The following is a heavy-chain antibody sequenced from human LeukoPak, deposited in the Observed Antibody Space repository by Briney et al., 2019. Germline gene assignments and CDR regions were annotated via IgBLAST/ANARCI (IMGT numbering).Heavy chain of an antibody. V-gene: IGHV3-23*01. J-gene: IGHJ4*02. CDR3: ASSPYYYDSSGYYYADYFDY. D-gene: IGHD3-22*01. CDR1: GFTFSSYG. CDR2: ISGSGGST. Sequence: GGTLRLSCAASGFTFSSYGMSWVRQAPGKGLEWVSAISGSGGSTYYADSVKGRFTISRDNSKNTLYLQMNSLRAEDTAVYYCASSPYYYDSSGYYYADYFDYWGQGTLVTVSS.